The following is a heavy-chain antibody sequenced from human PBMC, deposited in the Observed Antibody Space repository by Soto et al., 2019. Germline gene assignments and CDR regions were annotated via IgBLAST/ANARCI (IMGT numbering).Heavy chain of an antibody. CDR3: ARTYYYGSGSYEYFQH. CDR2: IYPGDSDT. D-gene: IGHD3-10*01. Sequence: LKISCKGSVYSFTSYWIGWVRQVPGKGLEWMGIIYPGDSDTRYSPSFQGQVTISADKSISTAYLQWSSLKASDTAMYYCARTYYYGSGSYEYFQHWGQGTLVTVSS. J-gene: IGHJ1*01. V-gene: IGHV5-51*01. CDR1: VYSFTSYW.